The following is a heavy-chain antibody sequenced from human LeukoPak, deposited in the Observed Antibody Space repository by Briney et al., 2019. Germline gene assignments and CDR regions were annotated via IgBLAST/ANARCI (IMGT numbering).Heavy chain of an antibody. J-gene: IGHJ5*02. CDR2: IRYDGRIK. CDR3: ARNRAAAGDWLDP. CDR1: GFTFSAYG. V-gene: IGHV3-30*02. D-gene: IGHD6-13*01. Sequence: GGSLRLSCAASGFTFSAYGVHWVRQAPGKGLEWVAFIRYDGRIKNYADSVKGRFTISRDNSKNTPYLQMNSLTTEDTSLYYCARNRAAAGDWLDPWGQGTLAIVSS.